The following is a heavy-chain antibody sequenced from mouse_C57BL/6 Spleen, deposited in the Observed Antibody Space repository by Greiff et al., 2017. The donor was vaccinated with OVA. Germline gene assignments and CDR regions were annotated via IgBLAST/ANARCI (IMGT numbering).Heavy chain of an antibody. CDR3: TRVPTIVTTSGWYFDV. Sequence: EVKLQESGGGLVQPGGSMKLSCAASGFTFSDAWMDWVRQSPEKGLEWVAEIRNKANNHATYYAESVKGRFTISRDDSKSSVYLQMNSLRAEDTGIYYCTRVPTIVTTSGWYFDVWGTGTTVTVSS. J-gene: IGHJ1*03. CDR2: IRNKANNHAT. CDR1: GFTFSDAW. D-gene: IGHD2-5*01. V-gene: IGHV6-6*01.